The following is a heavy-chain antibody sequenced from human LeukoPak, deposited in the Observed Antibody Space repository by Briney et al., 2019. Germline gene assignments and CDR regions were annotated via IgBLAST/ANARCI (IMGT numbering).Heavy chain of an antibody. CDR2: ISSSGSTM. V-gene: IGHV3-11*04. CDR3: ARHSVLRPFDA. Sequence: GGSLRLSCAASGFTFSDYSMSWVRQAPGKGLEWVSYISSSGSTMYYADSVKGRFTISRDNAKNPLYLQMNSLRAEDTAVYYCARHSVLRPFDAWGQGTLVTVSS. J-gene: IGHJ4*02. D-gene: IGHD3-3*01. CDR1: GFTFSDYS.